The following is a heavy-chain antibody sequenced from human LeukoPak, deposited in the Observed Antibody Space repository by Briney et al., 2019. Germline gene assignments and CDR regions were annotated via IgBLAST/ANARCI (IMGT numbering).Heavy chain of an antibody. J-gene: IGHJ4*01. CDR1: GFTFSSYE. V-gene: IGHV3-48*03. CDR2: ISSSGSTI. Sequence: GGSLRLSCAASGFTFSSYEMNWVRQAPGKGLEWVSYISSSGSTIYYADSVKGRFTISRDTAKNTLYLQMNSLRVEDTAVYYCARFVVVTAGDYWGQGTLVTVSS. CDR3: ARFVVVTAGDY. D-gene: IGHD2-21*02.